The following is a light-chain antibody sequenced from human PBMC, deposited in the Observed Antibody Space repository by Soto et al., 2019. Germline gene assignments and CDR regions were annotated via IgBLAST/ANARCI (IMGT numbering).Light chain of an antibody. V-gene: IGKV3-15*01. CDR1: QTVSRS. CDR3: QQYNNWPWT. Sequence: EVVLTHSPATLSVSPVERATLSFRASQTVSRSLAWYQQKPGQAPRLLIYGVSTRATGVPVRFSGGGSGTDFTLTISSLQSEDFAVYYCQQYNNWPWTFGQGTKVDIK. J-gene: IGKJ1*01. CDR2: GVS.